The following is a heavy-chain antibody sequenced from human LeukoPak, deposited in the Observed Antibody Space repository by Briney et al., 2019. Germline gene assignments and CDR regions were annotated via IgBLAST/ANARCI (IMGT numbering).Heavy chain of an antibody. CDR2: VNPNSGNT. V-gene: IGHV1-8*01. Sequence: ASVKVSCKASGYTFTSYDINWVRQATGQGLEWMGWVNPNSGNTGYAQKFQGRVTMTRNTSISTAYMELSSLRSEDTAVYYCARHRRYFDWLLPYGMDVWGQGTTVTVSS. CDR1: GYTFTSYD. D-gene: IGHD3-9*01. CDR3: ARHRRYFDWLLPYGMDV. J-gene: IGHJ6*02.